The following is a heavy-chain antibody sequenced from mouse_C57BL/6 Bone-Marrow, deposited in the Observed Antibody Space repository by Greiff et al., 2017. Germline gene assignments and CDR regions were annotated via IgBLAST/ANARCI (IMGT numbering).Heavy chain of an antibody. CDR3: ARDYYGSSYVRGFAY. CDR2: INPSSGYT. J-gene: IGHJ3*01. Sequence: VQLQQSGAELAKPGASVKLSCKASGYTFTSYWMHWVKQRPGQGLEWIGYINPSSGYTKYNQKFKDKATLTADKSSSTAYMQLSSLTYEDSAVYYCARDYYGSSYVRGFAYWGQGTLVTVSA. CDR1: GYTFTSYW. D-gene: IGHD1-1*01. V-gene: IGHV1-7*01.